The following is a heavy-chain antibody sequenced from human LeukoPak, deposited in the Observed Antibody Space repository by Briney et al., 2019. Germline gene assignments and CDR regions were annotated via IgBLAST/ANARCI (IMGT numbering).Heavy chain of an antibody. CDR2: VYYSGST. Sequence: SETLSLTCTVSGGSVSSSSYYWNWIRQSPGKGLEWIGYVYYSGSTYYNPSLKSRVTISVDTSKNQFSLKLSSVTAADTAVYYCARRGYDSSGYYYSYWGQGTLVTVSS. J-gene: IGHJ4*02. V-gene: IGHV4-39*01. CDR1: GGSVSSSSYY. D-gene: IGHD3-22*01. CDR3: ARRGYDSSGYYYSY.